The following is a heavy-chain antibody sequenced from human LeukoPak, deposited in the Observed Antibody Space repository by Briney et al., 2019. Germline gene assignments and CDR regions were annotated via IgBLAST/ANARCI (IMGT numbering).Heavy chain of an antibody. CDR2: IRAKAYGGTA. CDR3: IRGRGHRHPNALDV. D-gene: IGHD5-12*01. Sequence: GRSLRLSCTASGLTFGDSPLTWVRQAPGKGLEGVGIIRAKAYGGTAEYAASVKGRFTFSRDDSQNIASLQMNSLKSEDAGVYYCIRGRGHRHPNALDVWGQGTTVTVSS. V-gene: IGHV3-49*04. CDR1: GLTFGDSP. J-gene: IGHJ6*02.